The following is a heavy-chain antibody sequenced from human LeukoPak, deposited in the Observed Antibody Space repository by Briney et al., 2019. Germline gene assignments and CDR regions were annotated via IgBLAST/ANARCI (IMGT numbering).Heavy chain of an antibody. V-gene: IGHV1-69*13. CDR1: GGTFSSYA. Sequence: SVKVSCKASGGTFSSYAISWVRQAPGQGLEWMGGIIPIFGTANYAQKFQGRVTITADESTSTAYMELSSLRSEETAGYYLSSPSRWLLYCYCDFWGQGNLVTVSS. CDR3: SSPSRWLLYCYCDF. J-gene: IGHJ4*02. CDR2: IIPIFGTA. D-gene: IGHD3-9*01.